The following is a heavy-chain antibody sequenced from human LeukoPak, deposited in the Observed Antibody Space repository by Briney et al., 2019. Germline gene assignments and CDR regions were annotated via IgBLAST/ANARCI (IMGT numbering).Heavy chain of an antibody. J-gene: IGHJ3*02. CDR2: IYTSGST. Sequence: SQTLSLTCTVSGGSISSGSYYWSWIRQPAGKGLEWIGRIYTSGSTNYNPSLKGRVTISVDTSKNQFSLKLSSVTAADTAVYYCARVSGYCSGGSCPPVGIWGQGTMVTVSS. V-gene: IGHV4-61*02. CDR1: GGSISSGSYY. D-gene: IGHD2-15*01. CDR3: ARVSGYCSGGSCPPVGI.